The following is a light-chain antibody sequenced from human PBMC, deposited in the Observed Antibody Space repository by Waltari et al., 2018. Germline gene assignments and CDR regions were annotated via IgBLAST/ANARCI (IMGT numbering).Light chain of an antibody. CDR3: QQYGSSPG. V-gene: IGKV3-20*01. CDR1: QSVRSSY. J-gene: IGKJ1*01. CDR2: GAS. Sequence: EIVLTQSPGTLSLSPGERATPSCRASQSVRSSYLAWYQQKPGQAPRLLIYGASSRATGIPDRFSGSGSGTDFTLTISRLEPEDFAVYYCQQYGSSPGFGQGTKVEIK.